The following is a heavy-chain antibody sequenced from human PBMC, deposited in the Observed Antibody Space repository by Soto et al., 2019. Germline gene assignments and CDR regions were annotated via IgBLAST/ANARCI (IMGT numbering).Heavy chain of an antibody. D-gene: IGHD6-19*01. Sequence: QVQLVQSGAEVKKPGASVKVSCKASGYTFTSYYMHWVRQAPGQGLEWMGWINPNSGGTNYAQKFQGWVTMTRDTSISTAYMELSRLRSDDTAVYYCARDPYSSGWSWSIWGQGTMVTVSS. CDR1: GYTFTSYY. CDR2: INPNSGGT. V-gene: IGHV1-2*04. J-gene: IGHJ3*02. CDR3: ARDPYSSGWSWSI.